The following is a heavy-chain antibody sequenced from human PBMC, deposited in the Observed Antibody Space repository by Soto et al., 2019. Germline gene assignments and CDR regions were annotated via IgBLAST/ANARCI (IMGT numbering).Heavy chain of an antibody. D-gene: IGHD7-27*01. Sequence: QVQLVQSGAEVKKPGASVKVSCKASGYTFTSYDINWVRQATGQGLEWMGWMNPNSGNTGYAQKFQGRVNMTRNTSISTAYMELSSLRSEDTAVYYCAREQLGIEDDAFDIWGQGTMVTVSS. J-gene: IGHJ3*02. CDR1: GYTFTSYD. V-gene: IGHV1-8*01. CDR3: AREQLGIEDDAFDI. CDR2: MNPNSGNT.